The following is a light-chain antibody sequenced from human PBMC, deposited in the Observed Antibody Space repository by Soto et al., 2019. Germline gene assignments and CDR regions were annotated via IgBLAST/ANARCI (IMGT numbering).Light chain of an antibody. J-gene: IGKJ1*01. Sequence: IQWTQSPSSLSASVGDRVTITCRASQDIAIYLAWYQQKPWEAPKLLIYAASTLYGGVPSRFSGSGSGTEFTLTISSLQSEDFAVYYCQQYNNWPTWTFGQGTKVDIK. V-gene: IGKV1-9*01. CDR3: QQYNNWPTWT. CDR2: AAS. CDR1: QDIAIY.